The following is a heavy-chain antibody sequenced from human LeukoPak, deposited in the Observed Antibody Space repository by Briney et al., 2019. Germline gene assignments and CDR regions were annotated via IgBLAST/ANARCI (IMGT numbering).Heavy chain of an antibody. CDR3: ARGRRSQWLVFVYFDY. D-gene: IGHD6-19*01. Sequence: PSETLSLTCAVYGGSFSGYYWSWLRQPPGKGLEWIGEIYHSGSTNYNPSLKSRLTISVDTSKNQYSLKLSSVTAADTAVYYCARGRRSQWLVFVYFDYWGQGTLVTVSS. V-gene: IGHV4-34*01. J-gene: IGHJ4*02. CDR2: IYHSGST. CDR1: GGSFSGYY.